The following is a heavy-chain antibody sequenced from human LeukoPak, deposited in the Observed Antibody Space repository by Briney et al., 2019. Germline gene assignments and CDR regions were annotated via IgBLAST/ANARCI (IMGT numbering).Heavy chain of an antibody. CDR3: ARGHDILTDFDY. J-gene: IGHJ4*02. Sequence: GGSLRLSCAASGFTFSSYGMHWVRQAPGKGLEWVAVISFDGSNKYYADSVKGRFTISRDNSKNTLYLQMNSLRTDDTAVFYCARGHDILTDFDYWGQGTLVTVSS. V-gene: IGHV3-30*19. CDR2: ISFDGSNK. CDR1: GFTFSSYG. D-gene: IGHD3-9*01.